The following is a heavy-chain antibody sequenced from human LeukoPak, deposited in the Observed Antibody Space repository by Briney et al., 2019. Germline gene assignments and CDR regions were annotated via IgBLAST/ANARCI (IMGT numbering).Heavy chain of an antibody. V-gene: IGHV3-48*01. Sequence: PGGSLRLSCAASGFTFSSYSMNWVRQAPGKGLEWISYVTSSSSTIYYADSVKGRFTISRDNAKNSLYLQMNSLRAEDTALYYCARRGYHDYSGFDYWGQGTLVTVSS. CDR1: GFTFSSYS. CDR2: VTSSSSTI. J-gene: IGHJ4*02. D-gene: IGHD1-26*01. CDR3: ARRGYHDYSGFDY.